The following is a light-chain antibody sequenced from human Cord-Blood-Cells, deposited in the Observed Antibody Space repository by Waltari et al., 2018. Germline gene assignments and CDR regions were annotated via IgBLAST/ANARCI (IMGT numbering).Light chain of an antibody. CDR2: DAS. CDR1: QSISSW. J-gene: IGKJ1*01. V-gene: IGKV1-5*01. Sequence: GDRVTITCRASQSISSWLAWYQQKPGKAPKLLIYDASSLESGVPSRFSGSGSGTEFTLTISSLQPDDFATYYCQQYNSYWWTFGQGP. CDR3: QQYNSYWWT.